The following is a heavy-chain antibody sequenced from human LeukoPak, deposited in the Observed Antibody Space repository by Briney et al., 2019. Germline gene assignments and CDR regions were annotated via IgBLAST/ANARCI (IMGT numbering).Heavy chain of an antibody. D-gene: IGHD5-12*01. CDR3: ARGWGDSGYDWSPFQH. CDR1: GGSISSHY. V-gene: IGHV4-59*11. J-gene: IGHJ1*01. Sequence: SETLSLTCTVFGGSISSHYWSWIRQPPGKGLEWIGYIYYSGSTDYNPSLKSRVTISVDTSKNQFSLKLSSVTAADTAVYYCARGWGDSGYDWSPFQHWGQGTLVTVSS. CDR2: IYYSGST.